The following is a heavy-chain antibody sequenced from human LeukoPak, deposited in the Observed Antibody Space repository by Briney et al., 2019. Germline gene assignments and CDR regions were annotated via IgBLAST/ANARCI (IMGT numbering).Heavy chain of an antibody. J-gene: IGHJ2*01. CDR2: IYNNGST. CDR1: GGSISSYY. CDR3: ATSRAEL. V-gene: IGHV4-4*07. D-gene: IGHD2-2*01. Sequence: SETLSLTCTVSGGSISSYYWSWIRQPAGKGLEWLGRIYNNGSTNYNPSLKSRVTISLDTSKNQFSLKVSSVTAADTAVYYCATSRAELWGRGTLVTVSS.